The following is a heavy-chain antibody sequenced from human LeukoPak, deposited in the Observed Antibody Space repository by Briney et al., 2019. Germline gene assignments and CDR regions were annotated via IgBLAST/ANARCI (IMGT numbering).Heavy chain of an antibody. CDR1: GYTFTSYG. D-gene: IGHD2-15*01. CDR3: ARWVPYCSGGSCYSVEPYYYYGMDV. J-gene: IGHJ6*02. Sequence: ASVKVSCKASGYTFTSYGISWVRQAPGQGLEWMGWISAYNGNTSYAQKLQGRVTMTTDTSTSTAYMELRSLRSDDTAVYYCARWVPYCSGGSCYSVEPYYYYGMDVWGQGTTVTVSS. V-gene: IGHV1-18*01. CDR2: ISAYNGNT.